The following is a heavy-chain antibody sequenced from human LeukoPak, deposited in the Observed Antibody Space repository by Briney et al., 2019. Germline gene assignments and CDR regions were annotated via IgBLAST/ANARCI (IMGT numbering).Heavy chain of an antibody. Sequence: GGSLRLSCAASGFTVSSNYMSWVRQAPGKGLEWVSVIYSGGSTYYADSVKGRFTISRDNSKNTLYLQMNSLRAEDTAVYYCARYRADWGWYMDVWGKGTTVTVSS. CDR2: IYSGGST. D-gene: IGHD3/OR15-3a*01. CDR1: GFTVSSNY. J-gene: IGHJ6*03. CDR3: ARYRADWGWYMDV. V-gene: IGHV3-53*01.